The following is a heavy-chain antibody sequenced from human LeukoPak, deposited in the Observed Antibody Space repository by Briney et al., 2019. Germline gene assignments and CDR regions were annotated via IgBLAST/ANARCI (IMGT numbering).Heavy chain of an antibody. CDR3: ARAGEYYYDSSGYNWFDP. Sequence: ASVTVSCTASGYTFTSYGISWVRQAPGQGLEWMGWISAYNGNTNYAQKLQGRVTMTTDTSTSTAYMELRSLRSDDTAVYYCARAGEYYYDSSGYNWFDPWGQGTLVTVSS. CDR1: GYTFTSYG. CDR2: ISAYNGNT. D-gene: IGHD3-22*01. V-gene: IGHV1-18*01. J-gene: IGHJ5*02.